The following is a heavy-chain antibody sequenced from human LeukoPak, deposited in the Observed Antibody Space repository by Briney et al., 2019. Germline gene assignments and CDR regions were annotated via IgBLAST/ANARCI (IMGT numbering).Heavy chain of an antibody. CDR3: ALPLYCSGGSCYNPDY. Sequence: SVKVSCKASGGTFSSHAISWVRQAPGQGLEWMGRIIPILGIANYAQKFQGRVTITADKSTSTAYMELSSLRSEDTAVYYCALPLYCSGGSCYNPDYWGQGTLVTVSS. CDR1: GGTFSSHA. CDR2: IIPILGIA. J-gene: IGHJ4*02. V-gene: IGHV1-69*04. D-gene: IGHD2-15*01.